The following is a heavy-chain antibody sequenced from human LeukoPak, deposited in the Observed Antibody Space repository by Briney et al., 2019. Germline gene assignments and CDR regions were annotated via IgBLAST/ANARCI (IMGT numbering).Heavy chain of an antibody. CDR2: IKQDGSEK. CDR1: GFTFSSYW. V-gene: IGHV3-7*03. Sequence: GGSLRLSCAASGFTFSSYWLTRVRQAPGKGLEWVANIKQDGSEKYYVDSVKGRFTISRDDGKSSLYLQMSSLRADDTAVYYCARGDRVGVTTGHFDYWGQGALVTVSS. D-gene: IGHD1-26*01. J-gene: IGHJ4*02. CDR3: ARGDRVGVTTGHFDY.